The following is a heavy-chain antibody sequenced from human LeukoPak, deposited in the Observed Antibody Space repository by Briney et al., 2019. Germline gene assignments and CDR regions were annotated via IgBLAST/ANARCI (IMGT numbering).Heavy chain of an antibody. CDR3: ATYSILNAREFRY. CDR1: GFTFSSYA. D-gene: IGHD4-11*01. V-gene: IGHV3-23*01. CDR2: ISDSGGST. J-gene: IGHJ1*01. Sequence: GGSLRLSCAASGFTFSSYAMNWVRQAPGKGLEWVSSISDSGGSTYYADSVKGRFTISRDNSRNTLYLQMNSLGADDTAVYYCATYSILNAREFRYWGQGTLVTVTS.